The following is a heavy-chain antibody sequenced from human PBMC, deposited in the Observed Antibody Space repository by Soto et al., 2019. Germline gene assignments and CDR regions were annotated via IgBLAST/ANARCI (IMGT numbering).Heavy chain of an antibody. D-gene: IGHD3-16*01. Sequence: QVQLVESGGGVVQPGRSLRLSCAASGFTFSSYAMHWVRQAPGKGLEWVAVISYDGSNKYYADSVKGRFTISRDNSKNTRYLQMNSLRAEDTAVYYCARDYTTVFGGMDVWGQGTTVTVSS. J-gene: IGHJ6*02. CDR2: ISYDGSNK. V-gene: IGHV3-30-3*01. CDR1: GFTFSSYA. CDR3: ARDYTTVFGGMDV.